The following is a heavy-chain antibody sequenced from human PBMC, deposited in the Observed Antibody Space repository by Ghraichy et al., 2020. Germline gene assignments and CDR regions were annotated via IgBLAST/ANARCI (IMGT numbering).Heavy chain of an antibody. Sequence: SETLSLTCSVSGGSISSHYWSCILQPAGEGLEYIVRLYASGSFDYNPSLKSRLTLSMDTSKNQFSLKLNSVTAADTAVYYCARGPTFYYGVDVWGRGTTVTVSS. CDR2: LYASGSF. CDR1: GGSISSHY. V-gene: IGHV4-4*07. J-gene: IGHJ6*02. D-gene: IGHD2-15*01. CDR3: ARGPTFYYGVDV.